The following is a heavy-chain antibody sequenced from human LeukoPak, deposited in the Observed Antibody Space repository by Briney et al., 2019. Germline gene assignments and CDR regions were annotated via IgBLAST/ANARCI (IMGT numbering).Heavy chain of an antibody. CDR2: IYYSGGT. D-gene: IGHD5-12*01. CDR3: ARDGGDYSGYDWGKSNWFDP. J-gene: IGHJ5*02. V-gene: IGHV4-59*01. CDR1: GGSLSSYN. Sequence: SGTLSLSCTDSGGSLSSYNWSWIRQPPGKGLEWIAYIYYSGGTTYNPSLKSRVTISAEKSKNQIPLKLISVTSADTAVLYYARDGGDYSGYDWGKSNWFDPWGQGTLVTVSS.